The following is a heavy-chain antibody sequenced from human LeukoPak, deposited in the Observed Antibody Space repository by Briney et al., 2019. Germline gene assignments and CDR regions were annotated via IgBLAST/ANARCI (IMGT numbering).Heavy chain of an antibody. CDR3: ARHSSSNDAFDI. V-gene: IGHV1-2*02. CDR2: INPNSGGT. J-gene: IGHJ3*02. D-gene: IGHD6-6*01. CDR1: GYTFTGYY. Sequence: ASVKVSCKASGYTFTGYYMHWVRQASGQGLEWMGWINPNSGGTNYAQKFQGRVTMTRDTSISTAYMELSRLRSDDTAVYYCARHSSSNDAFDIWGQGTMVTVSS.